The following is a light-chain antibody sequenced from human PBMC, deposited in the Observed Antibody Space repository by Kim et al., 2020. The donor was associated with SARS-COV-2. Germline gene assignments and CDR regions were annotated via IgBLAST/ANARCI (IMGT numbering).Light chain of an antibody. CDR1: QSINSH. CDR2: VAS. Sequence: SASVRDRVTITCRASQSINSHLNWYQHKPGKAPKVLIYVASSLQSGVPSRFSDSGSGTDFTLTISSLQPEDFATYYCQQSDSMPYTFGQGTKLEI. CDR3: QQSDSMPYT. V-gene: IGKV1-39*01. J-gene: IGKJ2*01.